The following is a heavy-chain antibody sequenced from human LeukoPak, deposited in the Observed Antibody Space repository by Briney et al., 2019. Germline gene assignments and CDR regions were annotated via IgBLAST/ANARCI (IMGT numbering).Heavy chain of an antibody. CDR3: ARASSAAAGTYYYYMDV. J-gene: IGHJ6*03. CDR1: GFTFSSYG. D-gene: IGHD6-13*01. V-gene: IGHV3-30*02. CDR2: IRYDGSNK. Sequence: GGSLRLSCAASGFTFSSYGMHWVRQAPGKGLEWVAFIRYDGSNKYYADSVKGRFTISRDNAKNSLYLQMNSLRAEDTAVFYCARASSAAAGTYYYYMDVWGKGTTATISS.